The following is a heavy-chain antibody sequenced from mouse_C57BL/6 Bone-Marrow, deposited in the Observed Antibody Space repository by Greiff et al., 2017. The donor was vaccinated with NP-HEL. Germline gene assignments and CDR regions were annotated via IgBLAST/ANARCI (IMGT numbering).Heavy chain of an antibody. CDR3: ARGEYDYVPFAY. J-gene: IGHJ3*01. Sequence: VQVVESGAELARPGASVKLSCKASGYTFTSYGISWVKQRTGQGLEWIGEIYPRSGNTYYNEKFKGKATLTADKSSSTAYMELRSLTSEDSAVYFCARGEYDYVPFAYWGQGTLVTVSA. D-gene: IGHD2-4*01. CDR2: IYPRSGNT. CDR1: GYTFTSYG. V-gene: IGHV1-81*01.